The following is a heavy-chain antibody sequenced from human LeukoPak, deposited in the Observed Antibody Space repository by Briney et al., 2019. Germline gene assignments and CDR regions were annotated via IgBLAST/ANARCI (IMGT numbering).Heavy chain of an antibody. CDR3: AKDLPRGYSYGAFDY. Sequence: GGSLRLSCAASGFTFDDYAMHWVRQAPGKGLEWVSGISWNSGSIGYADSVKGRFTISSDNAKNSLYLQMNSLRVEDTALYYCAKDLPRGYSYGAFDYWGQGTLVTVSS. V-gene: IGHV3-9*01. D-gene: IGHD5-18*01. CDR1: GFTFDDYA. J-gene: IGHJ4*02. CDR2: ISWNSGSI.